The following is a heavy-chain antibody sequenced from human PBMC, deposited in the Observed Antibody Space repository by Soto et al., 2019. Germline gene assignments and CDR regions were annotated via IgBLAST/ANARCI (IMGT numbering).Heavy chain of an antibody. CDR2: IYNSGST. Sequence: QVQLQESGPGLVKPSQTLSLTCTVSGGSINSGGYYWSWIRQNPGKGLEWIGYIYNSGSTYYNPSLKSRVTLSVDTSKNQFSLKLSSVTAADTAVYCCARGITMVRGVIHTPYFDYWGQGTLVTVSS. D-gene: IGHD3-10*01. CDR1: GGSINSGGYY. J-gene: IGHJ4*02. V-gene: IGHV4-31*03. CDR3: ARGITMVRGVIHTPYFDY.